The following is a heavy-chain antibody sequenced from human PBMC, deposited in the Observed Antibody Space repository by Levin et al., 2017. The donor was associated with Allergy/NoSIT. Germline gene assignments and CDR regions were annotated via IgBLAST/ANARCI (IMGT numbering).Heavy chain of an antibody. CDR3: ARDRRGSYL. Sequence: SQTLSLTCTVSGGSISSYYWSWIRQPPGKGLEWIGYIYYSGSTNYNPSLKSRVTISVDTSKNQFSLKLSSVTAADTAVYYCARDRRGSYLWGQGTLVTVSS. V-gene: IGHV4-59*01. J-gene: IGHJ5*02. CDR1: GGSISSYY. CDR2: IYYSGST.